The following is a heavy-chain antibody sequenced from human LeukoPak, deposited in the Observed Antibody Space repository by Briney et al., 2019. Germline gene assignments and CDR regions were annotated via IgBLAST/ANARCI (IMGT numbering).Heavy chain of an antibody. CDR3: ARNLQSRTQGYYFDY. CDR1: GFTFSSYE. J-gene: IGHJ4*02. Sequence: GGSLRLSCAASGFTFSSYEMNWVRQAPGKGLEWISYISSTGITIYYADSVKGRFTISKDNAKNSLYLQMNSLRDEDTAIYYCARNLQSRTQGYYFDYWGQGILVTVS. CDR2: ISSTGITI. V-gene: IGHV3-48*03. D-gene: IGHD2-2*01.